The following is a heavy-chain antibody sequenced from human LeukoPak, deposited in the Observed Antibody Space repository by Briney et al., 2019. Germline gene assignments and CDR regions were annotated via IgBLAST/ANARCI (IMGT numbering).Heavy chain of an antibody. CDR3: ARDIGRYYADY. Sequence: GGSLRLSCAASGLTFSNYWMHWVRQAPGKGLVWVSRINTDGSSTSYADSVKGRFTISRDNAKNTLYLQMYSLRAEDTAVYYCARDIGRYYADYWGLGTLVTVSS. J-gene: IGHJ4*02. D-gene: IGHD3-3*01. CDR1: GLTFSNYW. V-gene: IGHV3-74*01. CDR2: INTDGSST.